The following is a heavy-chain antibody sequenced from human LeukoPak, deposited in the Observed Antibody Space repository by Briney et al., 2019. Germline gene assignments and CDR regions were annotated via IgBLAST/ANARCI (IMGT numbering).Heavy chain of an antibody. J-gene: IGHJ5*02. Sequence: ASVKVSYKASGYTFTSYDINWVRQATGQGLEWMGWMNPNSGNTGYAQKFQGRVTMTRNTSISTAYMELSSLKSEDTAVYYCATDYCSGPTCYLRFDPWGQGTLVTVSS. CDR3: ATDYCSGPTCYLRFDP. V-gene: IGHV1-8*01. CDR2: MNPNSGNT. CDR1: GYTFTSYD. D-gene: IGHD2-2*01.